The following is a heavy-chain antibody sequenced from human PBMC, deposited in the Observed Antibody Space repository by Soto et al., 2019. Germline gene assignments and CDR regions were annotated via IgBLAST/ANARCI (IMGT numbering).Heavy chain of an antibody. CDR2: IYYSGST. D-gene: IGHD2-2*02. V-gene: IGHV4-30-4*01. J-gene: IGHJ6*02. CDR3: ASYCSSTSCYTGETDYYGMDV. Sequence: PSETLSLTCTVSGGSISSGDYYWSWIRQPPGKGLEWIGYIYYSGSTYYNPSLKSRVTISVDTSKNQFSLKLSSVTAADTAVYYCASYCSSTSCYTGETDYYGMDVWGQGTTVTVSS. CDR1: GGSISSGDYY.